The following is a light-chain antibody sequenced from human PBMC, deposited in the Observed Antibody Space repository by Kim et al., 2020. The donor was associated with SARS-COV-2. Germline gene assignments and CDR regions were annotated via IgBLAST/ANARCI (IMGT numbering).Light chain of an antibody. CDR1: SYNIENNY. Sequence: RKVTSTCSRSSYNIENNYVSWYQQLPGTAPIRLIYGNNKRPSGIPDRCSGSKSGTAATLGSTGLQTGDEADYYCGTWDSSLSAWVFGGGTQLTVL. V-gene: IGLV1-51*01. J-gene: IGLJ3*02. CDR3: GTWDSSLSAWV. CDR2: GNN.